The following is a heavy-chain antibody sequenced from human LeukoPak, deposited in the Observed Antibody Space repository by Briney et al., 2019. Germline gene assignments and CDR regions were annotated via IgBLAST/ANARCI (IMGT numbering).Heavy chain of an antibody. CDR2: INPNSGGT. V-gene: IGHV1-2*02. CDR3: ARDRRVAGTTEYFQH. J-gene: IGHJ1*01. Sequence: ASVKVSCKASGYTFTGYYMHWVRQAPGQGLEWMGWINPNSGGTNYAQKFQGRVTMTRDTSISTAYMELSRLGSDDTAVYYCARDRRVAGTTEYFQHWGQGTLVTVSS. CDR1: GYTFTGYY. D-gene: IGHD6-19*01.